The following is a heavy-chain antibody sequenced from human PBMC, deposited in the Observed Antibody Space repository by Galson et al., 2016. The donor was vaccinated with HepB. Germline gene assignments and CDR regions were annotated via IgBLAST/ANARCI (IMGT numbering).Heavy chain of an antibody. V-gene: IGHV2-5*02. J-gene: IGHJ6*02. Sequence: PALVTPTQTLTLTCAFSGFSLKTGGVAVAWVRQPPGKALEWLALIFWDGDKRYRPSLSSRLTITKDTSKNQVVLTMTNVDPVDTATYYCARTEWTSYYYSMDVWGEGTTVTVSS. CDR1: GFSLKTGGVA. D-gene: IGHD2-8*02. CDR2: IFWDGDK. CDR3: ARTEWTSYYYSMDV.